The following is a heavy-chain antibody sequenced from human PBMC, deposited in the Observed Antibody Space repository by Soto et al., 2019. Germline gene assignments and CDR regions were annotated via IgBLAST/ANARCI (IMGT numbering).Heavy chain of an antibody. V-gene: IGHV4-59*08. Sequence: SQTLSLTCTVSGDSISRYYSTWIRQPPGKGLEWIGYVYYTGTTTYSPSLKSRVTISVDTSMNQISLKLSSVTAADTAFYYCARLGGYYQSLDTWGQGTLVTVSS. CDR2: VYYTGTT. J-gene: IGHJ5*02. CDR1: GDSISRYY. D-gene: IGHD3-22*01. CDR3: ARLGGYYQSLDT.